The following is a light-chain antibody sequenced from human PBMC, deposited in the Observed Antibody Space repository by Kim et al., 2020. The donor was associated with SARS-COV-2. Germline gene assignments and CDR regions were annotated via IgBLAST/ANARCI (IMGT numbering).Light chain of an antibody. Sequence: ASVGDRVHITCRASQSIVVWLAWYQQKPGKAPKLVIYKASSLESGVPSRFSGSGSGTEFTLTISSLHPDDLGTYFCQQYSNYPLTFGGGTKVDIK. CDR1: QSIVVW. V-gene: IGKV1-5*03. CDR3: QQYSNYPLT. J-gene: IGKJ4*01. CDR2: KAS.